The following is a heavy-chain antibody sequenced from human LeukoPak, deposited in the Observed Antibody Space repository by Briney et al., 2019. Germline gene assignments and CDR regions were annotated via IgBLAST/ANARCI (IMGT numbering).Heavy chain of an antibody. CDR2: ISSSSSTI. D-gene: IGHD6-19*01. J-gene: IGHJ4*02. Sequence: HTGGSLRLSCAASGFTFSSYSMNWVRQAPGKGLEWVSYISSSSSTIYYADSVKGRFTISRDNSKNTLYLQMNSLRAEDTAVYYCAKAQWLAPFDYWGQGTLVTVSS. V-gene: IGHV3-48*01. CDR3: AKAQWLAPFDY. CDR1: GFTFSSYS.